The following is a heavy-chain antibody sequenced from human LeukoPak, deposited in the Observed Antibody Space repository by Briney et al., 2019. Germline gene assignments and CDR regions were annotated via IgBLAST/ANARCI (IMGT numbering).Heavy chain of an antibody. Sequence: SETLSLTCAVYGGSFSGYYWSWIRQPPGKGLEWIGSIYYSGSTYYNPSLKSRVTISVDTSKNQFSLKLSSVTAADTAVYYCARDSIAARTFDYWGQGTLVTVSS. V-gene: IGHV4-34*01. CDR3: ARDSIAARTFDY. D-gene: IGHD6-6*01. CDR1: GGSFSGYY. J-gene: IGHJ4*02. CDR2: IYYSGST.